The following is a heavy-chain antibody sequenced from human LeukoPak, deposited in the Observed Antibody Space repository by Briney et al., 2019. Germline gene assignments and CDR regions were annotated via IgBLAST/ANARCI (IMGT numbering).Heavy chain of an antibody. CDR3: AKGVSGYVDY. D-gene: IGHD3-22*01. CDR1: GFAFSSYA. CDR2: ISASGGAP. J-gene: IGHJ4*02. V-gene: IGHV3-23*01. Sequence: GGSLRLSCTASGFAFSSYAMNWVRQAPGEGLEWVSGISASGGAPYYADSVKGRFTISRDNSKNTLYLQMNSLRAEDTAVYYCAKGVSGYVDYWGQGTLVTVSS.